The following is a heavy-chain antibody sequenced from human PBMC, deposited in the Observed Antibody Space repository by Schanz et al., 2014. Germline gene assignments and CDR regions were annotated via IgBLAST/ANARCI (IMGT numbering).Heavy chain of an antibody. CDR2: INGNGGIT. V-gene: IGHV3-23*01. CDR3: VKDLDKYNWNDVEGMDV. CDR1: GFTFSTYA. D-gene: IGHD1-1*01. Sequence: EVQLLESGGALVQPGGSLRLSCSASGFTFSTYAMSWVRQAPGKGLEWVSAINGNGGITYYADPVKGRFTISRDNSKNTLYLQMKSLRVEDTAVYYCVKDLDKYNWNDVEGMDVWGPGTTVTVSS. J-gene: IGHJ6*01.